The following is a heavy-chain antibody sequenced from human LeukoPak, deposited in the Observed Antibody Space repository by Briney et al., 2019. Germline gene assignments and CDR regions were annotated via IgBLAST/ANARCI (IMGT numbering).Heavy chain of an antibody. V-gene: IGHV5-51*01. CDR2: IYPGDSDT. CDR1: GYSFTSYW. D-gene: IGHD3-3*01. J-gene: IGHJ4*02. CDR3: ARRAGSFWSGYYPIDY. Sequence: GESLKISCKGSGYSFTSYWIGWVRQMPGKGLEWMGIIYPGDSDTRYSPSFQGQVTISADKSISTAYLQWSSLKASDTAMYYCARRAGSFWSGYYPIDYWGQGTLVTVSS.